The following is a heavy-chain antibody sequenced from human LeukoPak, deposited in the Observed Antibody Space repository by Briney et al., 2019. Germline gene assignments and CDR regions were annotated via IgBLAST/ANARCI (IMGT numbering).Heavy chain of an antibody. J-gene: IGHJ4*02. CDR2: IYTSGST. CDR1: GGSISSGSYY. CDR3: ARLSMGGFDY. D-gene: IGHD3-16*02. V-gene: IGHV4-61*02. Sequence: SETLSLPCTVSGGSISSGSYYWSWIRQPAGKGLEWIGRIYTSGSTNYNPSLKSRVTISVDTSKNQFSLKLSSVTAADTAVYYCARLSMGGFDYWGQGTLVTVSS.